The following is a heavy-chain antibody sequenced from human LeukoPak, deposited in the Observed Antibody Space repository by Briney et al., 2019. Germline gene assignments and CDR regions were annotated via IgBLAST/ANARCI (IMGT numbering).Heavy chain of an antibody. CDR1: GFPFSSYA. Sequence: GGSLRLSCAASGFPFSSYAMSWVRQAPGKGLEWVSAISGSGGSTYYADSVKGRFTISRDNSENTLYLQMNSLRAEDTAVYYCAKGAYSYGLQHFDYWGQGTLVTVSS. CDR2: ISGSGGST. V-gene: IGHV3-23*01. D-gene: IGHD5-18*01. CDR3: AKGAYSYGLQHFDY. J-gene: IGHJ4*02.